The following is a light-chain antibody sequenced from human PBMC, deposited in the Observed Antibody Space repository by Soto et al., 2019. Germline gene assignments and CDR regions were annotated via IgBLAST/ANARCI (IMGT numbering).Light chain of an antibody. CDR3: QQYGISPPNT. J-gene: IGKJ5*01. CDR1: QSVGSTY. V-gene: IGKV3-20*01. Sequence: EVVLTQSPGTLSLSPGERATLSCRASQSVGSTYLAWYQQKPGQAPRLLIYAASSRATGVPERFSGSGSGTDFTFTFSRLEPEDFAVYYCQQYGISPPNTFGKGTRLEIK. CDR2: AAS.